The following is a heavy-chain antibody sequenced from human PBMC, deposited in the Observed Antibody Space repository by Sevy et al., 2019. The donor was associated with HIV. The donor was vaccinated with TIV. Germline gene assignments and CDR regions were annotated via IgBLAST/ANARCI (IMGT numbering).Heavy chain of an antibody. V-gene: IGHV3-21*04. CDR1: GFTFSDYC. J-gene: IGHJ6*02. CDR3: ARDHVKDGDLGDYYYYAMDV. CDR2: ISDSSFYI. Sequence: GGSLRLSCAASGFTFSDYCVNWVRQAPGKGLEWVSSISDSSFYIYYADSVKGRFTISRDNAKNSLYLQMNSLRAEDTAVYYCARDHVKDGDLGDYYYYAMDVWGQGTSVTVSS. D-gene: IGHD4-17*01.